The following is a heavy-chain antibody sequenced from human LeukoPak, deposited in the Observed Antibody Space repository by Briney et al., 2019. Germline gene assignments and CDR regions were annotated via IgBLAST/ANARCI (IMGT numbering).Heavy chain of an antibody. D-gene: IGHD3-3*01. CDR3: ARGAIPFVEWSHYFDF. Sequence: TSETLSLTCAVSGGSISSSNWWSWVRQPPGKGLEWIGEIYHSGSTNYNPSLKSRVTISVDKSKNQFSLNLSSMTAADTAIYYCARGAIPFVEWSHYFDFWGRGTLVTVSS. J-gene: IGHJ4*02. CDR2: IYHSGST. CDR1: GGSISSSNW. V-gene: IGHV4-4*02.